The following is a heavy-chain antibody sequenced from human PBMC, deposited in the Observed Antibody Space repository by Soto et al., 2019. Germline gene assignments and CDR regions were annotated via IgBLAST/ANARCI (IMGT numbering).Heavy chain of an antibody. Sequence: ASVKVSCKASGYTFTGYYMHWVRQAPGQGLEWMGWINPNSGGANYAQKFQGRVTMTRDTSISTAYMELSRLRSDDTAVYYCAREGHIVATMVYYYYYGMDVWGQGTTVTVSS. V-gene: IGHV1-2*02. D-gene: IGHD5-12*01. J-gene: IGHJ6*02. CDR1: GYTFTGYY. CDR3: AREGHIVATMVYYYYYGMDV. CDR2: INPNSGGA.